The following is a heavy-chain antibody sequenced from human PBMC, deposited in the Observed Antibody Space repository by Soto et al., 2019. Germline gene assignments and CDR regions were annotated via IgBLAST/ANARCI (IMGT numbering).Heavy chain of an antibody. Sequence: EVQLLESGGDLVQPGGSLRLSCDASGFTFDIYAMSWVRQTPGKGLEWVAAISGSGGYTYYTDSVKGRFTISRDNAKNTLSLQMNNMRVEETAIYYCAKVTRYSSGSLYYSPEGCYGRMDVWGQGTTVTVSS. J-gene: IGHJ6*02. V-gene: IGHV3-23*01. D-gene: IGHD3-22*01. CDR1: GFTFDIYA. CDR3: AKVTRYSSGSLYYSPEGCYGRMDV. CDR2: ISGSGGYT.